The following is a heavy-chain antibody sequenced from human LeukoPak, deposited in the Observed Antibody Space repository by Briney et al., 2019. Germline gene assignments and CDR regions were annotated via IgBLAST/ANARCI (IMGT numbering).Heavy chain of an antibody. D-gene: IGHD1-26*01. J-gene: IGHJ4*02. CDR2: ISGSGGST. Sequence: GGSLRLSCAASGFTLRTYAMSWVRQAPGKGLEGVSGISGSGGSTYYADSVKGRFTISRDNSKNMLYLQMNSLRAEDTAVYYCAKDGNSGSYYYFDYWGQGTLVTVSS. CDR1: GFTLRTYA. CDR3: AKDGNSGSYYYFDY. V-gene: IGHV3-23*01.